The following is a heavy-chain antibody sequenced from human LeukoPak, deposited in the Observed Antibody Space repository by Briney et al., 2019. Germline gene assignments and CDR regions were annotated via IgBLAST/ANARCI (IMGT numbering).Heavy chain of an antibody. CDR3: ANSRGYGSGNL. CDR1: GLTFSSYA. Sequence: PGGSLRLSCAASGLTFSSYAISWVRQAPGKGLEWVSAIGGGGTNTYYAESVKGRFTISRDNSKNTVYLQMRAEDTAVYYCANSRGYGSGNLWGQGTLVTVSS. J-gene: IGHJ5*02. V-gene: IGHV3-23*01. D-gene: IGHD3-10*01. CDR2: IGGGGTNT.